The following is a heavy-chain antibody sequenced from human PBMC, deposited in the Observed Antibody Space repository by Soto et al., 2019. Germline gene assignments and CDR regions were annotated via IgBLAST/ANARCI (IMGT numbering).Heavy chain of an antibody. CDR3: ARGERGVPTAAYFYGMDV. CDR2: INPKSGGT. J-gene: IGHJ6*02. D-gene: IGHD2-2*01. CDR1: GYTFNVNY. Sequence: ASVKVSCKASGYTFNVNYLHWVRQAPVQGLEWMGWINPKSGGTNYAQKFQGRVTMTRDTSLSTAYMELSSLRSDDTAVYYCARGERGVPTAAYFYGMDVWGQGTTVTVSS. V-gene: IGHV1-2*02.